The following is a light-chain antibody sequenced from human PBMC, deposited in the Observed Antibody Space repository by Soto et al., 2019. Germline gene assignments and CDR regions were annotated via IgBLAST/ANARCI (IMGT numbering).Light chain of an antibody. J-gene: IGKJ2*01. CDR3: QRYGNSYT. Sequence: EIVMTQSPATLSVSPGEIATLSCRASQSINSKLAWYQQKPGQAPRLLIYGASTRAPCIPDRFSGSGSGTDFTLTSSRLEREYVAVYYCQRYGNSYTFGQGTKLEIK. CDR2: GAS. V-gene: IGKV3D-15*01. CDR1: QSINSK.